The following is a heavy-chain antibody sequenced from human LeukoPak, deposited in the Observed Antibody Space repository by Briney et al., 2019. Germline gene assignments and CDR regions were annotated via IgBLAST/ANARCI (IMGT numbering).Heavy chain of an antibody. CDR2: MNPNSGNT. Sequence: ASVKVSCKASGYTFTSYDINWVRQATGQGLEWMGWMNPNSGNTGYAQKFQGRVTMTRNTSISTAYMELSSVTAADTAVYYRARTGYCSSTSCYTASRPYYYYYMDVWGKGTTVTVSS. CDR1: GYTFTSYD. D-gene: IGHD2-2*02. V-gene: IGHV1-8*01. J-gene: IGHJ6*03. CDR3: ARTGYCSSTSCYTASRPYYYYYMDV.